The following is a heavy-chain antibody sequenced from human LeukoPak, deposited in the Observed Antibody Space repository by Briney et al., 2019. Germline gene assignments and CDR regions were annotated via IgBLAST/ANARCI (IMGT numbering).Heavy chain of an antibody. D-gene: IGHD3-22*01. V-gene: IGHV3-23*05. CDR3: VKGSSDSRPYYFEY. J-gene: IGHJ4*02. CDR2: IFGSAT. CDR1: GFNFGAYV. Sequence: GGSLRLSCAASGFNFGAYVMIWVRQAPGEGLEWVSAIFGSATYYADSVKGRFTISRDNSKNTLYLQMSSLRVEDTAVYYCVKGSSDSRPYYFEYWGQGTLVTVSS.